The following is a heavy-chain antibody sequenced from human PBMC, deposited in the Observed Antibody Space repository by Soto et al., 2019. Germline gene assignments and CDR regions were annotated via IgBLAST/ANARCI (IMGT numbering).Heavy chain of an antibody. Sequence: GGSLRLSCAASGFTFSDHYMDWVRQAPGKGLEWVGRTRNKANSYTTEYAASVKGRFTISRDDSKNSLYLQMNSLKTEDTAVYYCARDAKTGDGWYFDLWGRGTLVTVSS. J-gene: IGHJ2*01. CDR3: ARDAKTGDGWYFDL. V-gene: IGHV3-72*01. CDR1: GFTFSDHY. CDR2: TRNKANSYTT. D-gene: IGHD7-27*01.